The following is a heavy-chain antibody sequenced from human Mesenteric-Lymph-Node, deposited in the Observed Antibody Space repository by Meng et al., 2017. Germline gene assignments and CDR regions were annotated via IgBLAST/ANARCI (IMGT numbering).Heavy chain of an antibody. J-gene: IGHJ4*02. V-gene: IGHV1-2*06. CDR1: GYTVTGYY. Sequence: QVQRVQSGAEGKKPGAAVKVACKASGYTVTGYYIHWVRQAPGQGLEWMGRINLNSGGTNYAQKFQGRVTMTWDTSISAAQMELSSLRSDDTAVYYCAAFYYESSGYFRADYWGQGILVTVSS. CDR3: AAFYYESSGYFRADY. CDR2: INLNSGGT. D-gene: IGHD3-22*01.